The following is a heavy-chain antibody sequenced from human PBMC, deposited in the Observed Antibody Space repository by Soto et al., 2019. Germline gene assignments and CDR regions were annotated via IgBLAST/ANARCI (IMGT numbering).Heavy chain of an antibody. CDR2: ISGSGGST. CDR3: AKCIAVAGAVINY. Sequence: GSLRLSSATSGFTFSSYAMSWVRQAPGKGLEWVSAISGSGGSTYYADSVKGRFTISRDNSKNTLYLQMNSLRAEDTAVYYWAKCIAVAGAVINYWGQGTLVTVSS. CDR1: GFTFSSYA. J-gene: IGHJ4*02. D-gene: IGHD6-19*01. V-gene: IGHV3-23*01.